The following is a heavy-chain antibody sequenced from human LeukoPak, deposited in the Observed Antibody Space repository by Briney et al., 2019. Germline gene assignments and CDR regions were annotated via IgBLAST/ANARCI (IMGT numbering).Heavy chain of an antibody. V-gene: IGHV3-30*02. D-gene: IGHD6-13*01. CDR3: AKRGPSSGDSSWYGYYYYYYRDV. Sequence: GGSLRLSCAASRFTFSSYGMHWVRQAPGKGLEWVAFIRYDGSNKYYAESVKGRFTISRDNSKNTLYLQMNSLRAEGTAVYYCAKRGPSSGDSSWYGYYYYYYRDVWGKGTTVTISS. CDR1: RFTFSSYG. CDR2: IRYDGSNK. J-gene: IGHJ6*03.